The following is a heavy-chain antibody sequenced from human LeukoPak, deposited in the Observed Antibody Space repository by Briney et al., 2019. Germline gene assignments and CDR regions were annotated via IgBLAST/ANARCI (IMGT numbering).Heavy chain of an antibody. J-gene: IGHJ4*02. CDR1: GHSISSGFC. Sequence: SETLSLTCTVSGHSISSGFCWAWIRQPPGKGLEWIGSIYHSGSTYDNPSLKSRVTMSVDTSKNQFSLNLRSVTAADTAVYYCARAPDYDNYFDYWGQGTLVTVSS. CDR2: IYHSGST. V-gene: IGHV4-38-2*02. CDR3: ARAPDYDNYFDY. D-gene: IGHD4-17*01.